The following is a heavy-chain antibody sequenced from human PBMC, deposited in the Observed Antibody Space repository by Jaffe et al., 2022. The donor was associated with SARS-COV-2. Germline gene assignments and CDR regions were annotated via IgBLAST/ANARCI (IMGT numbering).Heavy chain of an antibody. CDR1: GFTFSSYE. D-gene: IGHD6-19*01. J-gene: IGHJ4*02. CDR3: ARDRYSSGWYGQIRREYYFDY. CDR2: ISSSGSTI. Sequence: EVQLVESGGGLVQPGGSLRLSCAASGFTFSSYEMNWVRQAPGKGLEWVSYISSSGSTIYYADSVKGRFTISRDNAKNSLYLQMNSLRAEDTAVYYCARDRYSSGWYGQIRREYYFDYWGQGTLVTVSS. V-gene: IGHV3-48*03.